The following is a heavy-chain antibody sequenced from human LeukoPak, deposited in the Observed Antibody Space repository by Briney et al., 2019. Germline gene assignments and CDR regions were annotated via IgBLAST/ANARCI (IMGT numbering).Heavy chain of an antibody. Sequence: PGGSLRLSCVASGFTFSSYAMSWVRQAPGKGLEWVSAISGSGGSTYYADSVKGRFTISRDNSKNTLYLQMNSLRAEDTAVYYCAKDDDYGGNSGTADYWGQGTLVTVSS. J-gene: IGHJ4*02. D-gene: IGHD4-23*01. CDR2: ISGSGGST. CDR1: GFTFSSYA. V-gene: IGHV3-23*01. CDR3: AKDDDYGGNSGTADY.